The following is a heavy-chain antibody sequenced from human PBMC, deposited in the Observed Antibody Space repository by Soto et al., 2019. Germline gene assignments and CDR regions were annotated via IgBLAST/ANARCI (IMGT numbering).Heavy chain of an antibody. V-gene: IGHV3-21*01. J-gene: IGHJ4*02. CDR3: ARDLPPDSSGCHDY. CDR1: GFTFSSYS. D-gene: IGHD6-19*01. CDR2: TSSSSSYI. Sequence: PGGSLRLSCAASGFTFSSYSMNWVRQAPGKGLEWVSSTSSSSSYIYYADSVKGRFTISRDNAKNSLYLQMNSLRAEDTAVYYCARDLPPDSSGCHDYWGQGTLVTVSS.